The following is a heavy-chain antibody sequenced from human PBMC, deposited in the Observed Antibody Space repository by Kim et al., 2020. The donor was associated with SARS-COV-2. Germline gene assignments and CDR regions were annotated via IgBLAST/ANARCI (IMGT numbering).Heavy chain of an antibody. J-gene: IGHJ6*03. CDR1: GFTFSSYS. D-gene: IGHD1-26*01. CDR3: ARDGWELLDEDYYYYMDV. Sequence: GGSLRLSCAASGFTFSSYSMNWVRQAPGKGLEWVSSISSSSSYIYYADSVKGRFTISRDNAKNSLYLQMNILRAEDTAVYYCARDGWELLDEDYYYYMDVWGKGTTGTVSS. V-gene: IGHV3-21*01. CDR2: ISSSSSYI.